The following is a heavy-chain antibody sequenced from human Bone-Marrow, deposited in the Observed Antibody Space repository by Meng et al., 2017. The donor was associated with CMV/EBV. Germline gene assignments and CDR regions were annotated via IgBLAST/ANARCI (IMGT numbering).Heavy chain of an antibody. J-gene: IGHJ5*02. V-gene: IGHV1-69*10. CDR3: ARDLAVGSSSSPFDP. CDR1: GYTFTGYY. Sequence: SVKVSCKASGYTFTGYYMHWVRQAPGQGLEWMGGIIPILGIANYAQKLQGRVTITADKSTSTAYMELSSLRSEDTAVYYCARDLAVGSSSSPFDPWGQGTLVTVSS. D-gene: IGHD6-6*01. CDR2: IIPILGIA.